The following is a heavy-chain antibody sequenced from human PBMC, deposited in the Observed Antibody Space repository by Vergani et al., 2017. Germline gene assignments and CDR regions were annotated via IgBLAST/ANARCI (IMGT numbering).Heavy chain of an antibody. V-gene: IGHV3-23*01. CDR3: AKVCGSTSCPYGGGAFDG. D-gene: IGHD2-2*01. J-gene: IGHJ3*01. Sequence: QLLESGGGLIQPGGSLRLSCAASGFTFNSYAMTWVRQAPGKGLEWVSGINNNGGSTYYADSVKGRFTISRVNSKSTLYLQMTDLRAEDTATYYCAKVCGSTSCPYGGGAFDGWGHGTMVTVSS. CDR2: INNNGGST. CDR1: GFTFNSYA.